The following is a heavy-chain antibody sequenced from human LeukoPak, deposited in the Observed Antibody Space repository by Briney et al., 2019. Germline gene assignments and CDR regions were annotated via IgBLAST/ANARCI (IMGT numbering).Heavy chain of an antibody. CDR2: INPNNGGT. V-gene: IGHV1-2*02. CDR3: ARSHFLHSFDSSGYYDY. D-gene: IGHD3-22*01. CDR1: GYTFTDYY. J-gene: IGHJ4*01. Sequence: GASVKVSCKASGYTFTDYYIHWVRQAPGQGLEWMGWINPNNGGTNYAQEFQGRVSLTRDMSISTAYMELSRLRSDDTAVYYCARSHFLHSFDSSGYYDYWGQGTLLTVYS.